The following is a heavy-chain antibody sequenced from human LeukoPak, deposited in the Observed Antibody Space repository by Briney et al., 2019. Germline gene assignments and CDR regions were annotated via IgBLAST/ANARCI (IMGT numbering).Heavy chain of an antibody. D-gene: IGHD4-23*01. V-gene: IGHV5-51*01. CDR2: IYPGDSDT. Sequence: GESLKISCKGSGYSFTNYWIGWVRQMPGKGLEWMGIIYPGDSDTRYSPSFQGQVTISADKSISTAYLQWSSLKASDTAMYYCARTFVSAAYGGKGGWFDPWGQGTLVTVSS. J-gene: IGHJ5*02. CDR3: ARTFVSAAYGGKGGWFDP. CDR1: GYSFTNYW.